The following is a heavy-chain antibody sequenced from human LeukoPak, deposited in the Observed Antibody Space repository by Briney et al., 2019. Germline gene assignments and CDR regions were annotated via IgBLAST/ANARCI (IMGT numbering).Heavy chain of an antibody. J-gene: IGHJ3*01. CDR2: MKDGGST. Sequence: PSETLSLTCAVYGGSFSGLYWSWIRQPPGKGLEWIGEMKDGGSTNYNPSLKSRVTLSLDTSKNQFSLKLTSVTAADTAVYCCATSSYCGTGCLWGQGTMVTVSS. CDR1: GGSFSGLY. V-gene: IGHV4-34*01. D-gene: IGHD2-21*01. CDR3: ATSSYCGTGCL.